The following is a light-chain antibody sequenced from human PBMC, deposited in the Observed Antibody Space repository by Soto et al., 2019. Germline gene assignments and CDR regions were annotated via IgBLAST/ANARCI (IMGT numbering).Light chain of an antibody. J-gene: IGKJ5*01. CDR3: QQYGSSGGIT. CDR1: QSVSSN. Sequence: EIVMTPSPAPLSASPGERAPLSCRASQSVSSNLAWYQQKPGQAPRLLIYGASSRATGIPDRFSGSGSGTDFTLTITRLEPEDSAMYYCQQYGSSGGITFGHGTRLEI. V-gene: IGKV3-20*01. CDR2: GAS.